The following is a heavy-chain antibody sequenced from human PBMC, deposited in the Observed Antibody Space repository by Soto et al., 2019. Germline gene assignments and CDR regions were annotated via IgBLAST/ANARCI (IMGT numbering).Heavy chain of an antibody. D-gene: IGHD5-18*01. CDR1: GFTFSSYG. CDR3: AKTNRPLNTAMVRDLQTYYYYYYGMDV. J-gene: IGHJ6*02. Sequence: GGSLRLSCAASGFTFSSYGMHWVRQAPGKGLEWVAVIWYDGSNKYYADSVKGRFTISRDNSKKTLYLQMNSLRAEDTAVYYCAKTNRPLNTAMVRDLQTYYYYYYGMDVWGQGTTVTVSS. V-gene: IGHV3-33*06. CDR2: IWYDGSNK.